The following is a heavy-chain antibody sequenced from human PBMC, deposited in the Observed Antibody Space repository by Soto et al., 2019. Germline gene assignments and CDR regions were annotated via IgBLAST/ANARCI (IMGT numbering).Heavy chain of an antibody. CDR2: ISHSGTT. D-gene: IGHD4-17*01. V-gene: IGHV4-38-2*02. CDR1: GFPISSTYS. CDR3: ARVTMVIRDSDHFGVDV. Sequence: PSETLSLTCLVSGFPISSTYSWGWIRQHPGKGLEWIGSISHSGTTSYSPSLTSRVSISVDTSKNQVSLKLTSVTAADPAVYFCARVTMVIRDSDHFGVDVWGHGTTVTVSS. J-gene: IGHJ6*02.